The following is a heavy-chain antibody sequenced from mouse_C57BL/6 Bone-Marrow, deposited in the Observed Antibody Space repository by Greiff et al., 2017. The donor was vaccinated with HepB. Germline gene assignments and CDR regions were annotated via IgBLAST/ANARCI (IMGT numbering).Heavy chain of an antibody. V-gene: IGHV1-53*01. CDR2: IIPSSGGT. CDR3: ARGGVLTTVLVAY. Sequence: QVQLQQPGAELVKPGASVKLSCKASGYTFTSYWMHWVKQRPGQGLEWIGKIIPSSGGTNYNEKFKSKATLTVDKSSNTAYMQLSSLTSEDSAVYSCARGGVLTTVLVAYWGKGTLLTVS. J-gene: IGHJ3*01. D-gene: IGHD1-1*01. CDR1: GYTFTSYW.